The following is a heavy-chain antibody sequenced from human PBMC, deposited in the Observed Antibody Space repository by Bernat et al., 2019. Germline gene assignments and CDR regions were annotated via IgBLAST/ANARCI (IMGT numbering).Heavy chain of an antibody. Sequence: QVQLVESGGGVVQPGRSLRLSCAASGFTFSSYAMHWVRQAPGKGLEWVAVISYDGSNKYYADSVKGRFTISRDNSKNTLYLQMNSLRAEDTAVDYCARDRSSGWVFDYWGQGTLVTVSS. J-gene: IGHJ4*02. CDR1: GFTFSSYA. CDR3: ARDRSSGWVFDY. D-gene: IGHD6-19*01. CDR2: ISYDGSNK. V-gene: IGHV3-30-3*01.